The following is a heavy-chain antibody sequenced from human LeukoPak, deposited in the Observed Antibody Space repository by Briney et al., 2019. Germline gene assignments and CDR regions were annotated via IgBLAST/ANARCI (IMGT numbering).Heavy chain of an antibody. D-gene: IGHD1-26*01. J-gene: IGHJ4*02. CDR3: AKGQWELPTDFDY. CDR2: ISGSGGTN. Sequence: LRRSWAASGFTFSSYAMSWVRPAPGKGLEVVWAISGSGGTNYYADYVKGRFTISRDNSKNTLYLQMNSLRAAATDVYYCAKGQWELPTDFDYWGQGTLVTVSS. V-gene: IGHV3-23*01. CDR1: GFTFSSYA.